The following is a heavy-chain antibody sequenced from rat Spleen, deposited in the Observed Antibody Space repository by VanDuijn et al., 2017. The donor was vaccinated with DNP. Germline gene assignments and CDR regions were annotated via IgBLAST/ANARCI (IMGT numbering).Heavy chain of an antibody. CDR3: TRDYYTSSFVY. J-gene: IGHJ3*01. CDR2: ISSGGIT. V-gene: IGHV2-6*01. D-gene: IGHD1-2*01. Sequence: QVQLKESGPGLVQPSQTLSLTCTVSGFSLTSYAVSWVRQPPGKGLEWIAAISSGGITYYNSALKSRLSISRGTSKSQVFLKMNSLQTEDTAIYFCTRDYYTSSFVYWGQGTLVTVSS. CDR1: GFSLTSYA.